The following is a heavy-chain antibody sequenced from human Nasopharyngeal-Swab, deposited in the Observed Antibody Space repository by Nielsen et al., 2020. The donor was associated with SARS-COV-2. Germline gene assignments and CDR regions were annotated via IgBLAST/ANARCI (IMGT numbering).Heavy chain of an antibody. Sequence: WIRQPPGQGPEWVAVIYHDGSQEYAADSVEGRFTISRDNSKNTLSLQMNSLRVEDTAVYYCAREEYSSGWRLDRWGQGTLVTVSS. D-gene: IGHD6-19*01. CDR2: IYHDGSQE. CDR3: AREEYSSGWRLDR. J-gene: IGHJ4*02. V-gene: IGHV3-33*01.